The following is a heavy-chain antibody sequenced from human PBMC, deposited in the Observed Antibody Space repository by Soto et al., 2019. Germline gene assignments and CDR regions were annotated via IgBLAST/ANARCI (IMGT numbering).Heavy chain of an antibody. Sequence: PGGARRRSWAASGFTFSSYGMHWGRQAPGKGLGWVAVISYDGSNKDYADSVKGRFTISRDNSKNTLYLQMNSLRAEDTAVYYCAKDLTYYYDSSGYPDAFGIWGQGTMVTVSS. J-gene: IGHJ3*02. CDR3: AKDLTYYYDSSGYPDAFGI. D-gene: IGHD3-22*01. V-gene: IGHV3-30*18. CDR1: GFTFSSYG. CDR2: ISYDGSNK.